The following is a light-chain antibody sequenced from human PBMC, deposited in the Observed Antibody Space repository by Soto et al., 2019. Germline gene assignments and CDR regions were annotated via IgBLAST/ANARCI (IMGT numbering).Light chain of an antibody. J-gene: IGLJ1*01. CDR3: SSYTSSSTHYV. CDR2: EVS. V-gene: IGLV2-18*02. Sequence: QSALTQPPSVSGSPGQSVTIFCTGTCSDVGSYNRVSWYQQPPGTAPKLMIYEVSNRPSGVPDRFSGSKSGNTASLTISGLQAEDEADYYCSSYTSSSTHYVFGTGTKVTVL. CDR1: CSDVGSYNR.